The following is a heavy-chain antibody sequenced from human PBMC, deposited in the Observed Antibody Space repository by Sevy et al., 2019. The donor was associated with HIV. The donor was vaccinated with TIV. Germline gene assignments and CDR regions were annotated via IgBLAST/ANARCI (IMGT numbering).Heavy chain of an antibody. J-gene: IGHJ5*02. Sequence: SETLSLTCSVSGGSGGSISDHYWSWIRQPPGKGLEWIGYINYSRSTKFNPSLKSRVTISVDTSKNQFSLKLTSVTAADTAVYYCARGGTSLFAPWGQGTLVTVSS. CDR2: INYSRST. D-gene: IGHD2-15*01. CDR1: GGSGGSISDHY. CDR3: ARGGTSLFAP. V-gene: IGHV4-59*11.